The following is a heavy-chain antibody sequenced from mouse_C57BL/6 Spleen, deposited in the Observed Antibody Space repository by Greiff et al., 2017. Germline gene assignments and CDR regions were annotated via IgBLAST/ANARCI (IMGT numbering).Heavy chain of an antibody. Sequence: VQLQQPGAELVKPGASVKMSCKASGYTFTTYPIAWMKQNHGKSLEWIGNFHPYNVNTKSNEKFKGKATLTVEKSSSTAYLELNRVTSDDSAVYYCARLDYYGSSDVGWYFDVWGTGTTVTVSS. CDR2: FHPYNVNT. CDR1: GYTFTTYP. J-gene: IGHJ1*03. D-gene: IGHD1-1*01. V-gene: IGHV1-47*01. CDR3: ARLDYYGSSDVGWYFDV.